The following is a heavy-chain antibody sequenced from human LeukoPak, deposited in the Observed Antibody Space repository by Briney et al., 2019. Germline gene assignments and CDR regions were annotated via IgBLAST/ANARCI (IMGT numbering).Heavy chain of an antibody. CDR1: GGSINSYC. CDR3: ARLSTTWFDY. J-gene: IGHJ4*02. V-gene: IGHV4-59*08. D-gene: IGHD4-11*01. Sequence: SETLSLTCTVSGGSINSYCWSWIRQPPGKGLEWIGYISYSGSTTYNPSLKSRVTISVDTSKNQFSLKLSSVTAADTAVYYCARLSTTWFDYWGQGTLVTVSS. CDR2: ISYSGST.